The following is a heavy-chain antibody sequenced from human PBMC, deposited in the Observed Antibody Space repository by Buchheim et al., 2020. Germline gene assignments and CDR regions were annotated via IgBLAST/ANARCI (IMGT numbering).Heavy chain of an antibody. CDR3: ATRSDIASTYYYYYYNMDV. D-gene: IGHD5-12*01. V-gene: IGHV1-69*06. J-gene: IGHJ6*01. CDR2: IIPFFGTT. Sequence: QVQLVQSGAEVKKPGSSVKVSCKASGGSLSSYAISWVRQAPGQGLDWIGGIIPFFGTTTYAQKFQGRLTIAAATFTSTAYMELSGLKSEDTAVYYCATRSDIASTYYYYYYNMDVWGQGTT. CDR1: GGSLSSYA.